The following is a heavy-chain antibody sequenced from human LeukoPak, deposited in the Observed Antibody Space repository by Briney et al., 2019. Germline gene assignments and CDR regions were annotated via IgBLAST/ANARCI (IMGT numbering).Heavy chain of an antibody. CDR1: GGSISSSSYY. V-gene: IGHV4-39*01. D-gene: IGHD3-10*01. CDR3: ARQPRLWFGEIDDY. J-gene: IGHJ4*02. Sequence: SETLSLTCTVSGGSISSSSYYWGWIRQPPGKGLEWIGSIYYSGSTYYNPSLKSRATISVEKSKNQFSLKLSSVTAADTTVYYCARQPRLWFGEIDDYCGQGTLVTVSS. CDR2: IYYSGST.